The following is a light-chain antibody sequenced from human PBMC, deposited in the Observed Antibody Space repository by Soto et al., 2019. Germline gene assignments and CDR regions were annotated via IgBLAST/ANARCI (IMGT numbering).Light chain of an antibody. J-gene: IGKJ1*01. V-gene: IGKV1-39*01. CDR2: AAS. CDR3: QQSCSTPWT. CDR1: HTMSSY. Sequence: DIQMTQSPSSLSASVGDRVTITCRASHTMSSYLNWYQQRPGKAPNLLIYAASSLQSGVPSRFSGSGSGTDFTLTISSLQAEDFATYYCQQSCSTPWTFGQGTKVEIK.